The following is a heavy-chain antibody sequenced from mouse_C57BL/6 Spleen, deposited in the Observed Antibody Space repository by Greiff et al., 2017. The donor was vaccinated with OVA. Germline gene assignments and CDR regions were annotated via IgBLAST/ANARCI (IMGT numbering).Heavy chain of an antibody. J-gene: IGHJ2*01. D-gene: IGHD4-1*01. Sequence: EVKLVESEGGLVQPGSSMKLSCTASGFTFSDYYMAWVRQVPEKGLEWVANINYDGSSTYYLDSLKSRFIISRDNAKNILYLQMSSLKSEDTATYYCARAGNWDGEYYFDYWGQGTTLTVSS. CDR2: INYDGSST. CDR1: GFTFSDYY. CDR3: ARAGNWDGEYYFDY. V-gene: IGHV5-16*01.